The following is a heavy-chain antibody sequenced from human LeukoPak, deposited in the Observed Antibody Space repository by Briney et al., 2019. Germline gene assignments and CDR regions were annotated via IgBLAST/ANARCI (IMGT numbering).Heavy chain of an antibody. CDR3: ARVVGRYCSSTSCYIDY. V-gene: IGHV4-59*01. D-gene: IGHD2-2*02. J-gene: IGHJ1*01. Sequence: SETLLLTCTVSGGSISTYYWSWIRQPPGKGLEWIGYIYDSGSTNYNPSLKSRVTISEDTSKRQFSLKLRSVTAADTAVYYCARVVGRYCSSTSCYIDYWGQGTLITVSS. CDR1: GGSISTYY. CDR2: IYDSGST.